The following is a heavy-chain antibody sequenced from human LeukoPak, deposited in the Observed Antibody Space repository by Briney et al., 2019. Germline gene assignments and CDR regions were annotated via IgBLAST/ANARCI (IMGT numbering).Heavy chain of an antibody. J-gene: IGHJ5*02. D-gene: IGHD2-2*01. V-gene: IGHV3-21*04. CDR3: AMYCSSTSCYSSPP. Sequence: PGGSLRLSCAASGFTFSSYSMNWVRQAPGKGLEWVSSITSSSSYIYYADSVKGRFTISRDNAKNSLYLQMNSLRAEDTAVYYCAMYCSSTSCYSSPPWGQGTLVTVSS. CDR1: GFTFSSYS. CDR2: ITSSSSYI.